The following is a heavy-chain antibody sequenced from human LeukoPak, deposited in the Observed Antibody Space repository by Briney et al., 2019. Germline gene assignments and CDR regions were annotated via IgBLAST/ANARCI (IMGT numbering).Heavy chain of an antibody. CDR1: GGTFSSYA. Sequence: SVKVSCKASGGTFSSYAISWVRQAPGQGLEWMGGIIPIFGTANYAQKFQRRVTITTDESTSTAYMELSSLRSEDTAVYYCARSLGMVTAIYRCAFDIWGQGTMVTVSS. CDR3: ARSLGMVTAIYRCAFDI. D-gene: IGHD2-21*02. J-gene: IGHJ3*02. V-gene: IGHV1-69*05. CDR2: IIPIFGTA.